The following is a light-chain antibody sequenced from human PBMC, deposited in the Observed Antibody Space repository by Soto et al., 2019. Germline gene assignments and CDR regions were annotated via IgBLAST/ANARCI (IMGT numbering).Light chain of an antibody. CDR1: QSVRTN. J-gene: IGKJ1*01. Sequence: EIVMTQSPATLSVSPLERATLSFRASQSVRTNLAWYQHKPGQSPRLLIYAASTRATGIPARFIGNGSGTEFTLTISSLQSEDFAVYYCQQYNNWWTFGQGTKVDIK. CDR2: AAS. V-gene: IGKV3D-15*01. CDR3: QQYNNWWT.